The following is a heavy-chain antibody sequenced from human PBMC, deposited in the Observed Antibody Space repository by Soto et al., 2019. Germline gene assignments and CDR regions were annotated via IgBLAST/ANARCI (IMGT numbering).Heavy chain of an antibody. CDR1: GVSLSTGGVG. J-gene: IGHJ4*02. CDR2: IYWDGDK. CDR3: ACLRVAATGTFDF. D-gene: IGHD6-13*01. Sequence: QITLKESGPAVVKPTQTLTLTCTFSGVSLSTGGVGVAWIREPQGKALEWLALIYWDGDKRYSPSLERRLTVTKDTSRNQVVLTMTHMDTVDTGTYYCACLRVAATGTFDFWGQGTLVTVSS. V-gene: IGHV2-5*02.